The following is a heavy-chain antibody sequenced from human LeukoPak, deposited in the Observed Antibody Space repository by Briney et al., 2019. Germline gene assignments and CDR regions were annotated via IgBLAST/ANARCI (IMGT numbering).Heavy chain of an antibody. J-gene: IGHJ4*02. Sequence: GESLKISCKGSGYSFTSYWIGWVRQMPGKGLEWMGIIYPGDSDTRYSPSFQGQVTISADKSISTAYLQWSSLKASDSAMYYCARQTRGGIVAAGSDYWGQGTLVTVSS. D-gene: IGHD6-13*01. CDR1: GYSFTSYW. V-gene: IGHV5-51*01. CDR2: IYPGDSDT. CDR3: ARQTRGGIVAAGSDY.